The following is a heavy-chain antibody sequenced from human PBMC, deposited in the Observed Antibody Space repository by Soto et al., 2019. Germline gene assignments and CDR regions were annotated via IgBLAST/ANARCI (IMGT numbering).Heavy chain of an antibody. CDR2: IYYTGST. J-gene: IGHJ6*02. Sequence: SETLSLTCSVSGGSIGSYYWTWIRQPPGKGLEWIGHIYYTGSTNYNPSLKSRVTISIDTSENQFSLKLHSGTAADTAVYYCARHSYDSSGYYFALGLDVWGQRTTVTVSS. CDR3: ARHSYDSSGYYFALGLDV. V-gene: IGHV4-59*01. D-gene: IGHD3-22*01. CDR1: GGSIGSYY.